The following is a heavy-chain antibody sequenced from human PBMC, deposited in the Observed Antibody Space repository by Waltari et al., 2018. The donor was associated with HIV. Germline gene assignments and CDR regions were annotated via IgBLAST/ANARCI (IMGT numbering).Heavy chain of an antibody. CDR3: VGGVSGSIGNY. V-gene: IGHV3-72*01. J-gene: IGHJ4*02. CDR2: IRARPSGYTT. CDR1: GFNCSDPS. Sequence: EVQLVESVGTLVQPGGSLTVSCAASGFNCSDPSMQWVRQAPGKGLQWVGRIRARPSGYTTEYAASVRGRFTISRDYSKISLFLHMNGLRAEDTAVYYCVGGVSGSIGNYWGQGTLVTVSS. D-gene: IGHD2-21*01.